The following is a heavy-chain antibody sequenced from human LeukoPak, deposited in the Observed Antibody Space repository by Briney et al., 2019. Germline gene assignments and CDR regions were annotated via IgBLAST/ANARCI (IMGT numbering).Heavy chain of an antibody. CDR2: IYYSGST. D-gene: IGHD3-22*01. J-gene: IGHJ4*02. Sequence: SETLSLTCTVSGGSISSCYWSWIRQPPGKGLEWIGYIYYSGSTNYNPSLKSRVTISVDTSKNQFSLKLSSVTAADTAVYYCARESRYYYDSSGYHAYYFDYWGQGTLVTVSS. CDR3: ARESRYYYDSSGYHAYYFDY. CDR1: GGSISSCY. V-gene: IGHV4-59*01.